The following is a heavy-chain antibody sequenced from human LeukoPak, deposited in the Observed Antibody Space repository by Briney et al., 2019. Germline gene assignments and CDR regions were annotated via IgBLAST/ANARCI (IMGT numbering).Heavy chain of an antibody. CDR2: IYYSGST. CDR1: GGSISSYY. V-gene: IGHV4-59*01. J-gene: IGHJ4*02. D-gene: IGHD3-9*01. CDR3: ARVQESQIDYYFDY. Sequence: PSETLSLTCTVSGGSISSYYWSWIRQPPGKGLEWIGYIYYSGSTNYNPSLKSRVTISVDTSKNQFSLKLSSVTAADTAMYYCARVQESQIDYYFDYWGQGTLVTVSS.